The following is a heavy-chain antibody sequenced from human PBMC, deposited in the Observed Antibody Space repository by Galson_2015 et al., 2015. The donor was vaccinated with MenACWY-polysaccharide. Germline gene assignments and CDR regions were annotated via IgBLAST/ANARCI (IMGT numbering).Heavy chain of an antibody. D-gene: IGHD2-15*01. CDR1: GSRFSHSG. V-gene: IGHV3-33*01. Sequence: SLRLSCAASGSRFSHSGMHWVRQAPGKGLEWVAVIQYDGSKIVYADSVKGRFTISRDNSKNTLFLEMNSLGAEDRAVYYCAREGSRIVFHAFDTWGQGTMVTVSS. J-gene: IGHJ3*02. CDR2: IQYDGSKI. CDR3: AREGSRIVFHAFDT.